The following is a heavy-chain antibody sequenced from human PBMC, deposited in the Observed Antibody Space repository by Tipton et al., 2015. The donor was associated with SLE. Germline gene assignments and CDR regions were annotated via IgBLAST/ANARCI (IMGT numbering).Heavy chain of an antibody. CDR3: AGSGEHYFDY. CDR2: IYHSGSTNSGST. CDR1: GGSIRSYY. D-gene: IGHD3-3*01. J-gene: IGHJ4*02. Sequence: TLSLTCTVSGGSIRSYYWSWIRQTPEKGLEWIASIYHSGSTNSGSTKYNPSLESRVSTSLDTSKNQFSLKLSSVTAADTAVYYCAGSGEHYFDYWGQGTLVTVSS. V-gene: IGHV4-59*08.